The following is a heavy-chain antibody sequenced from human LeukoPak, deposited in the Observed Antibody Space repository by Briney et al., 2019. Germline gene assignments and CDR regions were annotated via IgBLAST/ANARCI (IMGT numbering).Heavy chain of an antibody. CDR2: ISSSGIYT. CDR3: SIGPLFDP. D-gene: IGHD3/OR15-3a*01. J-gene: IGHJ5*02. V-gene: IGHV3-21*06. Sequence: GGSLRLSCAASGFTFSSYSMNWVRQAPGKGLEWVSYISSSGIYTYYADSVKGRFTISRDNTKNSLYLQLSSLSAEDTAVYFCSIGPLFDPWGQGTLVTVSS. CDR1: GFTFSSYS.